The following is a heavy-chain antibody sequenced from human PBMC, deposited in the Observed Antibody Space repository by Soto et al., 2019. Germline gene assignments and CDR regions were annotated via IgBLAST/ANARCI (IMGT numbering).Heavy chain of an antibody. D-gene: IGHD6-19*01. CDR3: TRVRLVISLSSDS. J-gene: IGHJ4*02. V-gene: IGHV3-72*01. Sequence: EVQLVESGGGLVQPEGSLRLSCAASGFTFSDHYMDWVRRAPGKGLEWVGRLKNKANSYTTEDAAPGKGRFNISVDDSRISMFLQMNPRKTDDTALYNCTRVRLVISLSSDSWGQGILFTVS. CDR2: LKNKANSYTT. CDR1: GFTFSDHY.